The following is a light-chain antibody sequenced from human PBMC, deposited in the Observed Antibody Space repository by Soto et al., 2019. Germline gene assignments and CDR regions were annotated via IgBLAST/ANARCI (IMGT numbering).Light chain of an antibody. Sequence: EIVMTQSPATLSVSPGERATLSCRASQSVSSNLAWYQQKPGQAPRLLVYEASSRVADIPARFSGSGSGTEFTLTISRLQSEDFAAYYCQQYNSWPRTFGQGTKVEL. CDR1: QSVSSN. CDR3: QQYNSWPRT. V-gene: IGKV3-15*01. CDR2: EAS. J-gene: IGKJ1*01.